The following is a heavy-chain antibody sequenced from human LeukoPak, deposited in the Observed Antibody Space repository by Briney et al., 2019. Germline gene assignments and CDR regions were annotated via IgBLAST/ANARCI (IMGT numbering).Heavy chain of an antibody. J-gene: IGHJ3*02. CDR3: ARVRYYYDSSDAFDI. Sequence: ASVKVSCKASGGTFSSYAISWVRQAPGQGLEWMGGIIPIFGTANYAQKFQGRVTITADESTSTAYMELSSLRSEDTAVYYCARVRYYYDSSDAFDIWGQGTMVTVSS. CDR2: IIPIFGTA. CDR1: GGTFSSYA. D-gene: IGHD3-22*01. V-gene: IGHV1-69*01.